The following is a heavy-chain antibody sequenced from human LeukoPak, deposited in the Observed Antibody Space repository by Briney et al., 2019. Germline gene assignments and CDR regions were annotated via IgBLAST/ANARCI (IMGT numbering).Heavy chain of an antibody. V-gene: IGHV3-21*01. CDR2: ISSSSSYI. Sequence: GGSLRLSCAASGFSFSSYTMNWVRQAPGKGLEWVSIISSSSSYIYYADSVKGRFTISTDNAKNALYLQINSLRVEDTAVYYCARDGRCGGDCYASWGQGTLVTVSS. D-gene: IGHD2-21*02. CDR3: ARDGRCGGDCYAS. CDR1: GFSFSSYT. J-gene: IGHJ4*02.